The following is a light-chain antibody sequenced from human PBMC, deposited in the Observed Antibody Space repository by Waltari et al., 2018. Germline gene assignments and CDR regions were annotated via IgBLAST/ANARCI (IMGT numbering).Light chain of an antibody. V-gene: IGKV3-11*01. CDR3: QQRSNWGLT. CDR1: QSVSSY. J-gene: IGKJ4*01. CDR2: DAS. Sequence: DIVLTPSPATLSLSPGERATLSCRASQSVSSYLAWYQQKPGQAPRLLIYDASNRATGIPARFSGSGSGTDFTLTISSLEPEDFAVYYCQQRSNWGLTFGGGTKVEIK.